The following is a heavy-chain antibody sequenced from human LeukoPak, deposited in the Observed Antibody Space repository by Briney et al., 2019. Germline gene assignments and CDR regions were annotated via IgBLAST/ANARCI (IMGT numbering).Heavy chain of an antibody. CDR2: IRCDGSNK. CDR1: GFTFSSYG. D-gene: IGHD5-18*01. V-gene: IGHV3-30*02. Sequence: GSLRLSCAASGFTFSSYGMHWVRQAPGKGLEWVAFIRCDGSNKYYADSVKGRFTISRDNSKNTLYLQMNSLRAEDTAVYYCAKERDTAMVKIDYWGQGTLVTVSS. CDR3: AKERDTAMVKIDY. J-gene: IGHJ4*02.